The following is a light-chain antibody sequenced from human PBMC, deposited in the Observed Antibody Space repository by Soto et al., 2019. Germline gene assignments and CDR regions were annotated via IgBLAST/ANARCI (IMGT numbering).Light chain of an antibody. V-gene: IGLV1-40*01. CDR2: RNN. J-gene: IGLJ3*02. CDR3: QSYDSNLSGFWV. Sequence: QSVLTQPPSVSGAPGQRVTIPCTGSSSNIGAGYDVYWYQQVPGRAPKLLMYRNNNRPSGVPDRFSGSQSGTSASLAITGLQAEDEAEYYCQSYDSNLSGFWVFGGGTKLTVL. CDR1: SSNIGAGYD.